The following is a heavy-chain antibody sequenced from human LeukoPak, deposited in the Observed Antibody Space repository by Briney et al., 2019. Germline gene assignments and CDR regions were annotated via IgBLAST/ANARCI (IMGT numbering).Heavy chain of an antibody. V-gene: IGHV4-34*01. D-gene: IGHD3-22*01. J-gene: IGHJ4*02. CDR2: INHSGST. CDR3: ACLTYYYDSSGYRDY. Sequence: SETLCLTCAVYGGSLSGYYWSWIRQPPGKGLEWIGEINHSGSTNYNPSLKSRVTISVDTSKNQFSLKLSSVTAADTAVYYCACLTYYYDSSGYRDYWGQGTLVTVSS. CDR1: GGSLSGYY.